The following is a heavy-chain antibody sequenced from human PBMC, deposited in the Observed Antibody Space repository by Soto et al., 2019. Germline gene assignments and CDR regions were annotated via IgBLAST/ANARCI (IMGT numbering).Heavy chain of an antibody. D-gene: IGHD3-3*01. J-gene: IGHJ5*02. Sequence: QMQLVQSGAEVKKPGSSVKVSCKTSGGTFTKFAFTWVRQAPGQGLEWMGGIIPISGPANYAQKFQGRLTITADESTSTAYMELSSLRSADTAVYSCATWSGYSGESWFDPWGQGTLVTVSS. CDR1: GGTFTKFA. CDR2: IIPISGPA. V-gene: IGHV1-69*01. CDR3: ATWSGYSGESWFDP.